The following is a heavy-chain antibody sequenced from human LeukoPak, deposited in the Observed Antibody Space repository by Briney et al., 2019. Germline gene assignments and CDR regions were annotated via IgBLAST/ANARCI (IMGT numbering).Heavy chain of an antibody. D-gene: IGHD2-2*01. Sequence: GGSLRLSCAASGFTFSSYWMTWVRQAPGKGLEWVANIKQDGSEKYYVDSVKGRFTISRDNAKNLLYLQMNNLRAEDTAVYYCARDCSSTSCYWTFDYGGQGTLVTVSS. J-gene: IGHJ4*02. CDR3: ARDCSSTSCYWTFDY. CDR1: GFTFSSYW. CDR2: IKQDGSEK. V-gene: IGHV3-7*01.